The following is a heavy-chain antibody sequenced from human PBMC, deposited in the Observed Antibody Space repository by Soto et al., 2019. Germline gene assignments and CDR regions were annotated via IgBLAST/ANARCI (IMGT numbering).Heavy chain of an antibody. Sequence: ASVKVSCKASGYTFTSQNMHWVRQAPGQGLEWMGWINPNSGGTNYAQKFQGWVTMTRDTSISTAYVELSRLRSDDTAVYYCARDAGGIAVAPRYFDYWGQGTLVTVSS. V-gene: IGHV1-2*04. D-gene: IGHD6-19*01. CDR2: INPNSGGT. CDR3: ARDAGGIAVAPRYFDY. CDR1: GYTFTSQN. J-gene: IGHJ4*02.